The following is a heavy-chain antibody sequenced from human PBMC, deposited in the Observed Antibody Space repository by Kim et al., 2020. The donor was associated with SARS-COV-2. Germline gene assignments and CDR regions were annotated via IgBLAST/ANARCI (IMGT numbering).Heavy chain of an antibody. CDR2: ISHAGTMT. CDR1: GFTFPSYA. D-gene: IGHD3-22*01. Sequence: GGSLRLSCAASGFTFPSYAMTWVRQAPGKGLEWVSGISHAGTMTHYADSVKGRFTISRDNSENTLWLEMNNLRGEDTAIYYCAKDREYYDSYQFDSWGQGTLVTVSS. CDR3: AKDREYYDSYQFDS. V-gene: IGHV3-23*01. J-gene: IGHJ5*01.